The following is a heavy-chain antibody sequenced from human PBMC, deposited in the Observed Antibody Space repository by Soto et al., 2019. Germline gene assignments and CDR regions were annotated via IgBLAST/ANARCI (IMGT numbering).Heavy chain of an antibody. D-gene: IGHD3-16*01. J-gene: IGHJ2*01. CDR1: GGSISSGDYF. V-gene: IGHV4-31*03. Sequence: QVQLQESGPGLVKPSQTLSLTCTVSGGSISSGDYFWRWIRQHPGEGLEWIGYIYYSGTTYYNPSLKSRLSISVDTSKNQCSLKLISVTAADTAVYYCATVLRARSWYFDLWGRGTLVTVSS. CDR2: IYYSGTT. CDR3: ATVLRARSWYFDL.